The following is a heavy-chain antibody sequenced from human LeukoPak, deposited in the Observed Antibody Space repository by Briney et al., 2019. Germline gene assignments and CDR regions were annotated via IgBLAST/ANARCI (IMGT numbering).Heavy chain of an antibody. V-gene: IGHV4-38-2*02. D-gene: IGHD3-22*01. Sequence: PSETLSLTCTVSGYSISSGYYWGWIRQPPGKGLEWIGSIYHSGSTYYNSPLKSRVTISVATSKNQFSLRLSSATAADTAVYYCARDTGWLLLRGVIDYWGQGTLVTVSS. CDR3: ARDTGWLLLRGVIDY. J-gene: IGHJ4*02. CDR2: IYHSGST. CDR1: GYSISSGYY.